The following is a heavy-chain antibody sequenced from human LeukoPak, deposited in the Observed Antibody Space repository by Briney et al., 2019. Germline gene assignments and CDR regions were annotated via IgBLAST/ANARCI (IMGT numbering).Heavy chain of an antibody. J-gene: IGHJ5*02. CDR2: IYYSGST. CDR1: GGSISSYY. CDR3: ARVDSAVTTRYNWFGP. Sequence: SETLSLTCTVSGGSISSYYWSWIRQPPGKGLEWIGYIYYSGSTNYNPSLKSRVTISVDTSKNQFSLKLSSVTAADTAVYYCARVDSAVTTRYNWFGPWGQGTLVTVSS. D-gene: IGHD4-17*01. V-gene: IGHV4-59*01.